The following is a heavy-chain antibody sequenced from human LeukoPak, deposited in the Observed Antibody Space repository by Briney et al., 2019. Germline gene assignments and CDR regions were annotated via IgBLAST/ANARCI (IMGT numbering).Heavy chain of an antibody. D-gene: IGHD6-19*01. V-gene: IGHV3-7*01. CDR2: IKQDGSEK. J-gene: IGHJ4*02. CDR3: ARDLGYSSGWYDY. Sequence: PGGSLRLSCAASGFTFSSYWMSWVRQAPGKGLEWVANIKQDGSEKYYVDSVKGRFTISRDNAKNSLYLQMNGLRAEDTAVYYCARDLGYSSGWYDYWGQGTLVTVSS. CDR1: GFTFSSYW.